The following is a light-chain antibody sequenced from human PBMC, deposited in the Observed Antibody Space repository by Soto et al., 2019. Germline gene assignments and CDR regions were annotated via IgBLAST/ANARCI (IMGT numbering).Light chain of an antibody. CDR1: QSISNF. CDR2: AAS. CDR3: QQYYNVVLT. V-gene: IGKV1-39*01. J-gene: IGKJ4*01. Sequence: IQVWLSPASLSATHRDRVSITCRASQSISNFLNWFQHKPGKAPKVLISAASTLQSGVPSRFSGSVSGTDFTLTICSLQPEDSASYYCQQYYNVVLTFGGGTKVEVK.